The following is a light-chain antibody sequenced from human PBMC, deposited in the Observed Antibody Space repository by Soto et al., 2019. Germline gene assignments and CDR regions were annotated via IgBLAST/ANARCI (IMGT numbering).Light chain of an antibody. J-gene: IGLJ1*01. CDR3: SSWTTSDPYV. V-gene: IGLV2-14*01. Sequence: QSALTQPRSVSGSPGQSITISCTGTSSDVGGYNYVSWYQQHPGKAPKLIIYEVNNRPSGVSDRFSASKSGNTASLTISGLQTEDEAEYYCSSWTTSDPYVFGTGTKVTVL. CDR1: SSDVGGYNY. CDR2: EVN.